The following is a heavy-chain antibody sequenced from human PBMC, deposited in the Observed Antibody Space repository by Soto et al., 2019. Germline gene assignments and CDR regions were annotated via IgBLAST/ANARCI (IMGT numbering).Heavy chain of an antibody. Sequence: ASVKVSCKASGYTFTGPYIHWVRQAPGQGLEWMGWINPNSGGTDFAQKFQGRVTMTRDTSISTVYMELNSLRSDDTGVYYCARDFRTIRQGVDVWGQGTAVTVSS. J-gene: IGHJ6*02. CDR3: ARDFRTIRQGVDV. CDR2: INPNSGGT. V-gene: IGHV1-2*02. CDR1: GYTFTGPY.